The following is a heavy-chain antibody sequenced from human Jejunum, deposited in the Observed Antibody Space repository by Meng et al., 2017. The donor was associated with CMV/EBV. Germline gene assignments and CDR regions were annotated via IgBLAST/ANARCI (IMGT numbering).Heavy chain of an antibody. Sequence: VRLLGLGGGLVQPGGSLRFSCAASGFTLSKYWMHWVRQVPGKGLVWVARINHDGTETIYRDSVRGRFTVSRDNTKNTVSLEMNSLRVEDTALYYCVKDFAWSIDFWGQGVLVTVSS. CDR3: VKDFAWSIDF. CDR1: GFTLSKYW. J-gene: IGHJ4*02. D-gene: IGHD3-3*01. CDR2: INHDGTET. V-gene: IGHV3-74*01.